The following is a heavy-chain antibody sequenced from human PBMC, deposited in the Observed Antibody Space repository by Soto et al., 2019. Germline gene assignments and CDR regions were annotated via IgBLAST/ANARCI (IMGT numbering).Heavy chain of an antibody. J-gene: IGHJ4*02. CDR3: ARDKGDGSGSYYGY. Sequence: ASVKVSCKAPGYTFSNYYMHWVRQAPGQGLEWMGIINPSGGNTSYGQKFQGRVTMTRDTSTSTVYMELRSLRSDDTAVYYCARDKGDGSGSYYGYWGQGTLVTVSS. CDR1: GYTFSNYY. V-gene: IGHV1-46*01. D-gene: IGHD3-10*01. CDR2: INPSGGNT.